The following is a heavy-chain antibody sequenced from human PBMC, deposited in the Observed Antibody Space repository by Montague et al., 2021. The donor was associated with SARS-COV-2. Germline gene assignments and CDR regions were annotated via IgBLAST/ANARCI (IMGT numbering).Heavy chain of an antibody. J-gene: IGHJ6*02. Sequence: SETLSPTCAVHGGSLSGYYWSWIRQPPEKGLEWIGEINHSANTKYNPSLKSPVTISIGTSKNQFSLKMTSVTAADTATYYCASGIYPSGSYYNRYYYGLNIWGPGTTVIVSS. V-gene: IGHV4-34*01. CDR3: ASGIYPSGSYYNRYYYGLNI. CDR1: GGSLSGYY. CDR2: INHSANT. D-gene: IGHD3-10*01.